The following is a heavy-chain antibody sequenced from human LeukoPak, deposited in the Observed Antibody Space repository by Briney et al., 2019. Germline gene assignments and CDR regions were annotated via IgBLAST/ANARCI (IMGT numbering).Heavy chain of an antibody. V-gene: IGHV5-51*01. CDR2: IYPGDSDI. J-gene: IGHJ5*02. CDR1: GYNFPTYW. Sequence: GESLKISCKASGYNFPTYWIGWVRQMPGKGLEWMGIIYPGDSDIRYSPSFEGHVTISADRSVSTAYLQWSSLKASDTAMYYCARSQLEGDWLDPWGQGTLVTVSS. D-gene: IGHD1-1*01. CDR3: ARSQLEGDWLDP.